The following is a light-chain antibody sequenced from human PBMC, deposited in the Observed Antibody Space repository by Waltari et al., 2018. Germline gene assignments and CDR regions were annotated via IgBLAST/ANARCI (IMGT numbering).Light chain of an antibody. Sequence: EIVLTQSPAILSFSPGERATLSCRASQSVGTYLAWYQQRPGQSPRLLIYAASYRATGIPARFSGSGSETDFTRTISSLQPEDFAVYYCQQRRSWPLTFGGGTRVQI. V-gene: IGKV3-11*01. CDR3: QQRRSWPLT. J-gene: IGKJ4*01. CDR2: AAS. CDR1: QSVGTY.